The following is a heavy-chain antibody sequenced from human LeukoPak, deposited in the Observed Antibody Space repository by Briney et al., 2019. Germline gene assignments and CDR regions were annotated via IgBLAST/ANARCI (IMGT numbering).Heavy chain of an antibody. CDR2: ISDDGSNK. CDR3: AKAFYSSGNSFLIDY. V-gene: IGHV3-30*18. D-gene: IGHD3-22*01. J-gene: IGHJ4*02. Sequence: PGRSLRLSCAASGLTFSTFGMHWVRQTPDKGLEWVAFISDDGSNKYYADSVKGRFTISRDNSKDTLYLQMNSLRPEDTAVYYCAKAFYSSGNSFLIDYWGQGTLVTVSS. CDR1: GLTFSTFG.